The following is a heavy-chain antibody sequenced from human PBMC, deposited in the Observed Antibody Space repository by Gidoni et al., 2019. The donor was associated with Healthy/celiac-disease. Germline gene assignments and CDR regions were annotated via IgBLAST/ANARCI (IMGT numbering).Heavy chain of an antibody. CDR1: GGSFSGYY. D-gene: IGHD6-19*01. J-gene: IGHJ5*02. CDR2: INHSGST. CDR3: ARGISGWYNWFEP. Sequence: QVQLQQWGAGLLKPSETLSLTCAVYGGSFSGYYWSWIRQPPGKGLEWIGEINHSGSTNYNPSPKSRVTISVDTSKNQFSLKLSSVTAADTAVYYCARGISGWYNWFEPWGQGTLVTVSS. V-gene: IGHV4-34*01.